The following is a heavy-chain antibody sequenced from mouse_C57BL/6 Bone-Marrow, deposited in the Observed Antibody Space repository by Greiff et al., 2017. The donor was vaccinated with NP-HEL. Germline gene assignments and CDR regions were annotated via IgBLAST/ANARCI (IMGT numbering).Heavy chain of an antibody. J-gene: IGHJ4*01. CDR1: GYAFSSYW. V-gene: IGHV1-80*01. CDR3: ARPTVVATEAMDY. CDR2: IYPGDGDT. Sequence: SGAELVKPGASVKISCKASGYAFSSYWMNWVKQRPGKGLEWIGQIYPGDGDTNYNGKFKGKATLTADKSSSTAYMQLSSLTSEDSAVYFCARPTVVATEAMDYWGQGTSVTVSS. D-gene: IGHD1-1*01.